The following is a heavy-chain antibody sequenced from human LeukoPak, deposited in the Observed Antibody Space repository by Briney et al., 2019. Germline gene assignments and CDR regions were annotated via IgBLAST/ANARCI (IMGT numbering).Heavy chain of an antibody. CDR1: GGSIGSSSYY. V-gene: IGHV4-39*01. Sequence: SETLSLTCTVSGGSIGSSSYYWGWIRQPPGKGLEWIGSIYYSGSTYYNPSLKSRVTISVDTSKNQFSLKLSSVTAADTAVYYCARQQWLVNWFDPWGQGTLVTVSS. CDR2: IYYSGST. D-gene: IGHD6-19*01. CDR3: ARQQWLVNWFDP. J-gene: IGHJ5*02.